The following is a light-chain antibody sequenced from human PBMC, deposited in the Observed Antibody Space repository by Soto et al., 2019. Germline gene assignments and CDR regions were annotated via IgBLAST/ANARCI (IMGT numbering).Light chain of an antibody. V-gene: IGLV2-14*01. Sequence: TQPASVSGSPGQSIAISCTGTSSDIGAYDHVSWYQHHPGKAPKLIISEVNNRPSGVSTRFSGSKSDCTASLTISGLQAEDEADYYCCSYTNSDTRVFGTGTKVTVL. CDR2: EVN. CDR3: CSYTNSDTRV. J-gene: IGLJ1*01. CDR1: SSDIGAYDH.